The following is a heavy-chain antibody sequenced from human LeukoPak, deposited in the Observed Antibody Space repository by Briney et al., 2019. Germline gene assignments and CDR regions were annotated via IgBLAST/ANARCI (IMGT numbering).Heavy chain of an antibody. CDR3: ARGSAEDHHIAVARFDY. J-gene: IGHJ4*02. CDR1: GVTFSSYA. CDR2: ISYDGSNK. Sequence: GGSLRLSCAASGVTFSSYAMHGVRQAPGKGLEGGAVISYDGSNKYYADSVKGRFTIPRDTSNNTPYLQMNSLRPEDTAVYYCARGSAEDHHIAVARFDYWGQGTLVTVSS. D-gene: IGHD6-19*01. V-gene: IGHV3-30-3*01.